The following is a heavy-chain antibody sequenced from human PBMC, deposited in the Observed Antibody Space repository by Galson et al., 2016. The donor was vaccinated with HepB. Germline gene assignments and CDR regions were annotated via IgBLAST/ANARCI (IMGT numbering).Heavy chain of an antibody. J-gene: IGHJ5*02. Sequence: SETLSLTCTVSGGSISSTSNHYWGWIRQSPGKGLEWIGSISYSGSTRYSPSLKSRVTISGDTSKNQFYLKLNSMSAADTAVYYCARALEYRDAGSPYNWFEPWGQGTLVTVSP. D-gene: IGHD6-6*01. CDR3: ARALEYRDAGSPYNWFEP. CDR2: ISYSGST. V-gene: IGHV4-39*01. CDR1: GGSISSTSNHY.